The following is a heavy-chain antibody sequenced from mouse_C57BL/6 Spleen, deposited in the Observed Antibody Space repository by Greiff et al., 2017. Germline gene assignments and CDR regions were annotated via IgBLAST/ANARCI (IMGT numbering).Heavy chain of an antibody. J-gene: IGHJ2*01. CDR1: GYTFTSYW. CDR2: INPSNGGT. Sequence: QVQLQQPGPELVKPGASVKLSCKASGYTFTSYWMHWVKQRPGQGLEWIGNINPSNGGTNYNEKFKSKATLTVDKSSSTAYMQLSNLTSEDSAVYYCARSPYYYGSSYVDYWGQGTTLTVSS. CDR3: ARSPYYYGSSYVDY. V-gene: IGHV1-53*01. D-gene: IGHD1-1*01.